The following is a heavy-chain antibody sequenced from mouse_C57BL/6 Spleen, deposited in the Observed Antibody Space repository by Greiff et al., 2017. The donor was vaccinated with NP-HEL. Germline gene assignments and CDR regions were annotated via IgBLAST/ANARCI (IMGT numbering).Heavy chain of an antibody. Sequence: QVQLQQSGAELVKPGASVKMSCKASGYTFTSYWITWVKQRPGQGLEWIGDIYPGSGSTNYNEKFKSKATLTVDTSSSTAYMQLSSLTSEDSAVYYCASMEQLRPWFAYWGQGTLVTVAA. J-gene: IGHJ3*01. CDR3: ASMEQLRPWFAY. V-gene: IGHV1-55*01. CDR2: IYPGSGST. D-gene: IGHD3-2*02. CDR1: GYTFTSYW.